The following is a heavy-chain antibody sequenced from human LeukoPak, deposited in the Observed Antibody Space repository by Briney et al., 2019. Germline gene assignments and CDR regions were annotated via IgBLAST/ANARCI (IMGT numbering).Heavy chain of an antibody. V-gene: IGHV3-30*04. CDR1: GFAFSSYA. CDR3: ARDSGLSLDY. J-gene: IGHJ4*02. Sequence: GRSLGLSCAASGFAFSSYAMHWVRQAPGKGLEWVAVISYDGSNKYYADSVKGRFTISRDNSKNTLYLQMNSLRAEDTAVYYCARDSGLSLDYWGQGTLVTVSS. D-gene: IGHD3-10*01. CDR2: ISYDGSNK.